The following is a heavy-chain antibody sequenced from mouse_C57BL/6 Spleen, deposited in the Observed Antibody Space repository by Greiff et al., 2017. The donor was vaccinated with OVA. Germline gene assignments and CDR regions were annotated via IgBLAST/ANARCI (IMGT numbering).Heavy chain of an antibody. V-gene: IGHV1-55*01. Sequence: QVQLQQPGAELVKPGASVKMSCKASGYTFTSYWITWLKQRPGQGLEWIGDIYPGSGSTNYNEKFKSKATLTVDTSSSTAYMQLSSLTSEDSAVYYCARGYYGRGPMDYWGQGTSVTVSS. CDR2: IYPGSGST. CDR1: GYTFTSYW. CDR3: ARGYYGRGPMDY. J-gene: IGHJ4*01. D-gene: IGHD1-1*01.